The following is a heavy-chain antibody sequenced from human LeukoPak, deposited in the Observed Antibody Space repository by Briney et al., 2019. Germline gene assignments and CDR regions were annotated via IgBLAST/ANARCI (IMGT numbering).Heavy chain of an antibody. J-gene: IGHJ4*02. CDR2: IIPIFGTA. Sequence: ASVKVSCKASGGTFSSYAISWVRQAPGQGLEWMGGIIPIFGTANYAQKFQGRVTITADESTSTAYMELSSLRSEDTAVYYCARDLIAAAGYYFDYWGQGTPVTVSS. D-gene: IGHD6-13*01. CDR1: GGTFSSYA. V-gene: IGHV1-69*13. CDR3: ARDLIAAAGYYFDY.